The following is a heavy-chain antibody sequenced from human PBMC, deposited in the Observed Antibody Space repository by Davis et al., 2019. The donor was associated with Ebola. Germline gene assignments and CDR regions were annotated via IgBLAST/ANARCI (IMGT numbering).Heavy chain of an antibody. V-gene: IGHV3-30*04. CDR2: ISNDGIHI. J-gene: IGHJ4*01. CDR1: GFSFSSYA. CDR3: AKEEGRRGQWMPHFDH. Sequence: PGGSLRLSCAASGFSFSSYAMHWVRQAAGKGLEWVAVISNDGIHIYYAESVTGRFTISRDNSKNTLFLQMNSLTTEDTAVYYCAKEEGRRGQWMPHFDHWGQGTLVTVSS. D-gene: IGHD3-10*01.